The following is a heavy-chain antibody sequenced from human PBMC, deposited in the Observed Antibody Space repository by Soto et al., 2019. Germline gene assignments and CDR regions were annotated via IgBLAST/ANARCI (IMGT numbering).Heavy chain of an antibody. CDR3: AIHQKVGVYYYYYMYV. J-gene: IGHJ6*03. V-gene: IGHV4-59*08. CDR2: IYYSGST. CDR1: GGSISSYY. D-gene: IGHD1-26*01. Sequence: SETLSLTCTVSGGSISSYYWSWIRQPPGKGLEWIGYIYYSGSTNYNPSLKSRVTISVDTSKNQFSLKLSSVTAADTAVYYCAIHQKVGVYYYYYMYVWGKGTTVTVSS.